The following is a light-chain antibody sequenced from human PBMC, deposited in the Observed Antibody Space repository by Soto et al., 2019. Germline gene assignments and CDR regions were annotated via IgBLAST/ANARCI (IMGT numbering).Light chain of an antibody. V-gene: IGKV1-39*01. CDR1: QSISRY. Sequence: DIQMTQSPSSLSASVGDRVTITCRASQSISRYLNWYQQKPGKAHKLLIYAASSLQSGGPSRISGSVSGTDFTLTIRSLQPEEFATYYCQQSYSAPLTFGGGTKVEIK. CDR2: AAS. CDR3: QQSYSAPLT. J-gene: IGKJ4*02.